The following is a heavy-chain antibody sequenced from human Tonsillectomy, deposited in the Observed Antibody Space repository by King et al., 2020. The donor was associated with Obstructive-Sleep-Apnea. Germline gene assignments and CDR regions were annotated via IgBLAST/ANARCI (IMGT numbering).Heavy chain of an antibody. CDR3: ARSGTFYSGYSGLDV. V-gene: IGHV4-31*03. Sequence: QLQESGPGLVKPSETLSLTCTVSGVSIASGGSYWTWIRQQPGKGLEWIGYIYSRGSAYRNPFLSSRVTISVDSSKNQFSLKLRSVTAADTAVYYCARSGTFYSGYSGLDVWGQGTTVTVSS. D-gene: IGHD5-12*01. CDR1: GVSIASGGSY. CDR2: IYSRGSA. J-gene: IGHJ6*02.